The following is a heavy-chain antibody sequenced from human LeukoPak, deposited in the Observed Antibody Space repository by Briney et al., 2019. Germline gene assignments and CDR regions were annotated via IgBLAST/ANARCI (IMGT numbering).Heavy chain of an antibody. CDR2: IYTSGST. J-gene: IGHJ4*02. CDR3: ASGLNDYGDSSLDY. Sequence: SETLSLTCTVSGGSISSYYWSWIRQPAGKGLEWIGRIYTSGSTNYNPSLKSRVTMSVDTSKNQFSLKLSSVTAADTAVYYCASGLNDYGDSSLDYWGQGTLVTVSS. V-gene: IGHV4-4*07. CDR1: GGSISSYY. D-gene: IGHD4-17*01.